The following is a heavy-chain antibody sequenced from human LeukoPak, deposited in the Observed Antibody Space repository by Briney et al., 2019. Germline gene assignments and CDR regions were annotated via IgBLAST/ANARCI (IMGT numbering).Heavy chain of an antibody. J-gene: IGHJ6*03. D-gene: IGHD3-3*01. CDR1: GYTFTSYA. CDR2: INTNTGNP. CDR3: ACNTILGARRYYYYMDV. V-gene: IGHV7-4-1*02. Sequence: ASVKVSCKASGYTFTSYAMNWVRQAPGQGLEWMGWINTNTGNPTYAQGFTGRFVFSLDTSVSTAYLQISSLKAEDTAVYYCACNTILGARRYYYYMDVWGKGTTVTVSS.